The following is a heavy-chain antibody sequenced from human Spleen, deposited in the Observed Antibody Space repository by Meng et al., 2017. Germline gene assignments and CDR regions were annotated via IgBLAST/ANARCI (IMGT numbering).Heavy chain of an antibody. J-gene: IGHJ4*02. V-gene: IGHV3-11*04. Sequence: GESRKISGAASGFTFSDYYMSWIRQAPGKGLEWVSYISSSGSTIYYADSVKGRFTISRDNAKYSLYLQMNSLRAEDTAVYYCARDQTYSSRYYRPYYFDYWGQGTLVTVSS. CDR3: ARDQTYSSRYYRPYYFDY. CDR2: ISSSGSTI. D-gene: IGHD6-13*01. CDR1: GFTFSDYY.